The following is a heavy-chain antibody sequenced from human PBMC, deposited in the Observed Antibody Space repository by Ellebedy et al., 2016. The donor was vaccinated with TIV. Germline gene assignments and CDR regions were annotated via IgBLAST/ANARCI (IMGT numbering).Heavy chain of an antibody. V-gene: IGHV4-59*01. CDR1: GGSISSYY. CDR2: IYNSGTT. Sequence: SETLSLXXTVSGGSISSYYWSWIRQPPGKGLGWIGYIYNSGTTNYNPSLKSRVTISVDTSKNQFSLKLNSVTAADTAVYYCARIGSYSVRDWGQGTLVTVSS. J-gene: IGHJ4*02. D-gene: IGHD2-15*01. CDR3: ARIGSYSVRD.